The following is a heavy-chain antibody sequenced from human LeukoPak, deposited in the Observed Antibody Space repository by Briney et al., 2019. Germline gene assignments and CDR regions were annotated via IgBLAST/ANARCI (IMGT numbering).Heavy chain of an antibody. J-gene: IGHJ4*02. CDR3: ARWGYYDSSGYYWY. CDR1: GFTFSSYE. D-gene: IGHD3-22*01. CDR2: VSSSGSTI. Sequence: PGGSLRLSCAASGFTFSSYEMNWVRQAPGKGLEWVSYVSSSGSTIYYADSVKGRFTISRDNAKNSLYLQMNSLRAEDTAVYYCARWGYYDSSGYYWYWGQGTLVTVSS. V-gene: IGHV3-48*03.